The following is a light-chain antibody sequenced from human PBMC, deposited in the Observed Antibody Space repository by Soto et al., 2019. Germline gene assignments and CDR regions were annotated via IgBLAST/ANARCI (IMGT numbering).Light chain of an antibody. J-gene: IGKJ2*01. CDR3: PAYNWLPPFH. Sequence: ETVLTQSPATLSVSPGERATLSCRASQSVNNNLAWYQQKPGQAPRLVIYGASIRAIGLPARFSGSGSETEFHPPIRRLQAGEFAGLHLPAYNWLPPFHFGPGDKL. CDR2: GAS. CDR1: QSVNNN. V-gene: IGKV3-15*01.